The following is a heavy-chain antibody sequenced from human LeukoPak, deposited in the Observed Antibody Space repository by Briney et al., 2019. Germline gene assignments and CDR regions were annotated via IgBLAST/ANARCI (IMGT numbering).Heavy chain of an antibody. D-gene: IGHD7-27*01. CDR2: IYHSGST. CDR3: ARDHNWGPDY. CDR1: GYSISSGYY. J-gene: IGHJ4*02. Sequence: SETLSLTCTVSGYSISSGYYWGWIRQPPGKGLEWIGSIYHSGSTYYNPSLKSRVTISVDTSKNQFSLKLSSVTAADTAVYYCARDHNWGPDYWGQGTLVLVSS. V-gene: IGHV4-38-2*02.